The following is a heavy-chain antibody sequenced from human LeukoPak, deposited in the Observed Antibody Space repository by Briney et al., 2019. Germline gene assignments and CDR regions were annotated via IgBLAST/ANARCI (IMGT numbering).Heavy chain of an antibody. CDR3: ARGHCSGGRCYSSLYDY. V-gene: IGHV3-74*01. Sequence: GGSLRLSCAASGNYWMHWVRQAPGKGLVWVSHINSDGSWTGYADSVKGRFTISKDNAKNSLYLQMNSLRVEDTAVYYCARGHCSGGRCYSSLYDYWGLGTLVTVSS. D-gene: IGHD2-15*01. CDR2: INSDGSWT. J-gene: IGHJ4*02. CDR1: GNYW.